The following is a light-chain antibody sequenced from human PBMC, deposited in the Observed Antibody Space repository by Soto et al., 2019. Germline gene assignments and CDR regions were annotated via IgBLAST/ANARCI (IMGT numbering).Light chain of an antibody. V-gene: IGKV1-5*01. CDR3: QQYNSYWT. Sequence: DIQMTQSPSTLSASVGDRVTITCRASQSISSWLAWYQQKPGKAPKLLIYDASSLASGVPSRFSGRGSGTEFTLTISSLQPDDFATYYCQQYNSYWTFGQGTKVEIK. CDR2: DAS. CDR1: QSISSW. J-gene: IGKJ1*01.